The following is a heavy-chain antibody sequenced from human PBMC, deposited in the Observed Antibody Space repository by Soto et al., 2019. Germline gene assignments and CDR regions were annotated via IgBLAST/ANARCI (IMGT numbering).Heavy chain of an antibody. D-gene: IGHD3-22*01. CDR3: AKDYYYDSSGYYYATADY. J-gene: IGHJ4*02. V-gene: IGHV3-23*01. CDR2: ISGSGGST. CDR1: GFTFISYA. Sequence: EVQLLESGGGLVQPGGSLRLSCAASGFTFISYAMSWVRQAPGKGLEWGSAISGSGGSTYYADSVKGRFTISKDNSKNRLYRQMTSLNAEDTAVYYCAKDYYYDSSGYYYATADYWGQGTLVTVSS.